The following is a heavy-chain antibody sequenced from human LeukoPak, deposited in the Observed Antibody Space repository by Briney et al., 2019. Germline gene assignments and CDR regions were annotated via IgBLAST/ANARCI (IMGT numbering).Heavy chain of an antibody. CDR1: GESFSGYY. V-gene: IGHV4-34*01. CDR2: INHSGST. J-gene: IGHJ4*02. CDR3: ARGLRSDY. Sequence: SETLSLTCAVYGESFSGYYWSWIRQPPGKGLEWIGEINHSGSTNYNPSLKSRVTISVDTSKNQFSLKLSSVTAADTAVYYCARGLRSDYWGQGTLVTVSS.